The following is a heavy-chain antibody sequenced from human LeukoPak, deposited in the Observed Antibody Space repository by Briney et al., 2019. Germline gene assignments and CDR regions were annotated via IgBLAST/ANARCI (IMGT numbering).Heavy chain of an antibody. D-gene: IGHD4-17*01. CDR1: GFTFSSYA. CDR2: ISGSGGST. V-gene: IGHV3-23*01. Sequence: GGSLRLSCAASGFTFSSYAMSWVRQAPGKGLEWVSAISGSGGSTYYADSVKGRFTISRDNSKNTLYLQMNNLRAEDTAVYYCAKGGGIGDYANWGQGTLVTVSS. CDR3: AKGGGIGDYAN. J-gene: IGHJ4*02.